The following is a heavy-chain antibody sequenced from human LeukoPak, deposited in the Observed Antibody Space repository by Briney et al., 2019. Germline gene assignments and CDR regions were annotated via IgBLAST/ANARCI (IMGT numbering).Heavy chain of an antibody. Sequence: SETLSLTCTVSGGSISSSSYYWGWIRQPPGKGLEWIGSIYYSGSTNYNPSLKSRVTMSVDTSKNQFSLKLSSVTAADTAVYYCARGWGVIGPLYNWFDPWGQGTLVTVSS. CDR3: ARGWGVIGPLYNWFDP. V-gene: IGHV4-39*07. D-gene: IGHD3-16*02. CDR2: IYYSGST. CDR1: GGSISSSSYY. J-gene: IGHJ5*02.